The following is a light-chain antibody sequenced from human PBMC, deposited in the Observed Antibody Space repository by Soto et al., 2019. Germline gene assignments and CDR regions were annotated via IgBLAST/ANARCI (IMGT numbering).Light chain of an antibody. V-gene: IGLV1-40*01. CDR2: GNT. J-gene: IGLJ3*02. CDR3: QSHDSSLNSWV. CDR1: SSNIGAGYD. Sequence: QSVLTQPPSMSGAPGQRVTISCTGSSSNIGAGYDVHWYQLLPGTAPKPLIYGNTNRPSGVPDRFSGSKSGTSASLAITGLRAEDEADYYCQSHDSSLNSWVFGGGTQLTVL.